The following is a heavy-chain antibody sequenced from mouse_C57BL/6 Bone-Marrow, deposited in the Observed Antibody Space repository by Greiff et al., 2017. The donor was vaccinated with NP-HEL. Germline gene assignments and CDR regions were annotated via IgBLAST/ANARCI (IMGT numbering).Heavy chain of an antibody. D-gene: IGHD1-1*01. CDR3: ARELYYGSSYDY. Sequence: VQLQQSGAELVRPGASVKLSCKASGYTFTDYYINWVKQRPGQGLEWIARIYPGSGNTYYNEKFKGKATLTAEKSSSTAYMQLSSLTSEDSAVYFCARELYYGSSYDYWGQGTTLTVSS. J-gene: IGHJ2*01. CDR2: IYPGSGNT. V-gene: IGHV1-76*01. CDR1: GYTFTDYY.